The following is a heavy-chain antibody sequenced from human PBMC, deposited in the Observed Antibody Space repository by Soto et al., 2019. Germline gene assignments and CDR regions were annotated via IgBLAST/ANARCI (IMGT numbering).Heavy chain of an antibody. J-gene: IGHJ4*02. D-gene: IGHD1-20*01. CDR3: ARGGGAYNWHPIDY. Sequence: EVHLVESGGGSVQPGGSLRISCAASGFTFGSYWMDWVRQAPGKGLVWVSRSNGDGSSTTYADSVKGRFTISRDNAKNTLYLQMNSLRVDDTAVYYCARGGGAYNWHPIDYWGQGTLVTVSS. CDR2: SNGDGSST. V-gene: IGHV3-74*01. CDR1: GFTFGSYW.